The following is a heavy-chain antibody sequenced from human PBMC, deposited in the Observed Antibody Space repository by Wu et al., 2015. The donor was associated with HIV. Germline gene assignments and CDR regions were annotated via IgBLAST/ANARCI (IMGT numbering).Heavy chain of an antibody. CDR1: GYTFTDYF. CDR3: TRDELFRVDDAFDM. V-gene: IGHV1-2*02. CDR2: TNVNTGGT. Sequence: QVHLVQSGAEVKKPGASVKVSCKASGYTFTDYFVHWVRQVPGQNFEWMGWTNVNTGGTNYAPKFQGRVTMTRDTSISTAYIELSGLTSDDTAVYYCTRDELFRVDDAFDMWGQGTLVTVSS. D-gene: IGHD3-10*01. J-gene: IGHJ3*02.